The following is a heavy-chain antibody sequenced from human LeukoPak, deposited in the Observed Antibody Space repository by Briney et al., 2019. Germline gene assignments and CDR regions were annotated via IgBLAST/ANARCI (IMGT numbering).Heavy chain of an antibody. D-gene: IGHD1-1*01. V-gene: IGHV3-7*01. CDR3: ARLTGTTGFDF. CDR2: IKQDGSDQ. Sequence: GGSLRLSCAASGFPFSSYWMSWVRQAPGKGLEWVANIKQDGSDQYYVDSVKGRFTISRDNAKNSLYLQMNSLRVDDTAVYYCARLTGTTGFDFWGQGTLVTVSS. J-gene: IGHJ4*02. CDR1: GFPFSSYW.